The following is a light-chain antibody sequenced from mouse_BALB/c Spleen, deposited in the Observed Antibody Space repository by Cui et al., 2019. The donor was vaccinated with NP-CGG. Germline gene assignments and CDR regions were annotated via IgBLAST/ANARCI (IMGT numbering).Light chain of an antibody. V-gene: IGLV1*01. CDR3: ALWYSNHWV. J-gene: IGLJ1*01. Sequence: QAVVTPESARTTSPGETVTLTCHSSTEAVTTCNYANWVQEKPDHLFTGLIGGTNNRAPGVPARFSGSLIGDKAALTITGAQTEDEAIYFCALWYSNHWVFGGGTKLTVL. CDR1: TEAVTTCNY. CDR2: GTN.